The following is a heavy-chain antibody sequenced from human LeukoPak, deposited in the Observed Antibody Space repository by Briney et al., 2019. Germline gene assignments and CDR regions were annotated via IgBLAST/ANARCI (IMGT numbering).Heavy chain of an antibody. CDR1: GFTFDDYA. Sequence: GGSLRLSCAASGFTFDDYAMHWVRQAPGKGLEWVSGISWNSGSIGYADSVKGRFTISRDNSKNTLYLQMNSLRAEDTAVYYCAKDLSDSDPQGYWGQGTLVTVSS. CDR2: ISWNSGSI. CDR3: AKDLSDSDPQGY. V-gene: IGHV3-9*01. D-gene: IGHD1-26*01. J-gene: IGHJ4*02.